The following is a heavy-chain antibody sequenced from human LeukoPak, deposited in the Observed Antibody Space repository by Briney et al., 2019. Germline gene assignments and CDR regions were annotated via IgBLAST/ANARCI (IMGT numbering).Heavy chain of an antibody. D-gene: IGHD3-22*01. V-gene: IGHV3-30*03. Sequence: PGGSLRLSCAASGFTFSSYGMHWVRQAPGKGLEWVAVISYDGSNKYYADSVKGRFTISRDNSKNTLYLQMNSLRAEDTAVYYCARGRLDYDSSGYYRQYYFDYWGQGTLVTVSS. CDR3: ARGRLDYDSSGYYRQYYFDY. CDR2: ISYDGSNK. CDR1: GFTFSSYG. J-gene: IGHJ4*02.